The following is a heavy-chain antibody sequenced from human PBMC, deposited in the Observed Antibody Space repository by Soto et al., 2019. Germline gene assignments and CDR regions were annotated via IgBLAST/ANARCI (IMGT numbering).Heavy chain of an antibody. CDR3: ARAAVTTSGVGMDV. V-gene: IGHV1-2*04. CDR1: GYTFTGYY. D-gene: IGHD4-4*01. CDR2: INPNSGGT. Sequence: GASVKVSCKASGYTFTGYYMHCVRQAPGQGLEWMGWINPNSGGTNYAQKFQGWVTMTRDTSISTAYMELSRLRSDDTAVYYCARAAVTTSGVGMDVWGQGTTVTVSS. J-gene: IGHJ6*02.